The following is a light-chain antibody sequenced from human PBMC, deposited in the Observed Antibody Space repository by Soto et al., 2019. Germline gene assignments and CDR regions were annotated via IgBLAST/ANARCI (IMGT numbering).Light chain of an antibody. Sequence: EIVLTQSPATLSVFPGERVTLSCRASQGVGSSLAWYQQKPGQAPRLLIYGASSRATGIPDRFSGSGSGTDFTLTISRLEPEDFAVYYCQQYGSSLTWTFGQGTKV. CDR3: QQYGSSLTWT. J-gene: IGKJ1*01. CDR2: GAS. V-gene: IGKV3-20*01. CDR1: QGVGSS.